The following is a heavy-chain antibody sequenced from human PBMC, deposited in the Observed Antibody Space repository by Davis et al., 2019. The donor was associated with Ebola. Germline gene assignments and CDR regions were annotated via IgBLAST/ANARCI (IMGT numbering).Heavy chain of an antibody. CDR2: INHSGST. D-gene: IGHD4-17*01. V-gene: IGHV4-34*01. CDR3: ARPNGDYGGWFDP. J-gene: IGHJ5*02. Sequence: PSETLSLTCAVYGGSFSGYYWSWIRQPPGKGLEWIGEINHSGSTNYNPSLKSRVTISVDTSKNQFSLKLSSVTAADTAVYYCARPNGDYGGWFDPWGQGTLVTVSS. CDR1: GGSFSGYY.